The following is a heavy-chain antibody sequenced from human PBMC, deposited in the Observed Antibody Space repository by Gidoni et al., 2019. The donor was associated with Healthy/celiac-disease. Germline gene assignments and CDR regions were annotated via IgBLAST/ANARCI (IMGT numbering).Heavy chain of an antibody. V-gene: IGHV4-39*01. CDR1: GGSISSSSYY. D-gene: IGHD3-16*01. CDR2: IYYSGST. J-gene: IGHJ4*02. CDR3: ARRGLGVD. Sequence: QLQLQESGPGLVKPSETLSLTCTVSGGSISSSSYYWGWIRQPPGKGLAWIGSIYYSGSTYYNPSLKSRVTISVDTSKNQFSLKLSSVTAADTAVYYCARRGLGVDWGQGTLVTVSS.